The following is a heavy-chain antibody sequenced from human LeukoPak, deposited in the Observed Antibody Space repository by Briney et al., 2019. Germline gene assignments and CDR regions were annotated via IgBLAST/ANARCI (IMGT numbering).Heavy chain of an antibody. V-gene: IGHV4-39*07. D-gene: IGHD6-25*01. CDR3: ATTSADEKGPLDY. J-gene: IGHJ4*02. CDR2: IYYSGST. Sequence: PSETLSLTCSVSGGSISSSRYSWGWFRQPPGKGLEWIGSIYYSGSTHYNSSLRSRVTISLDTSKNQFSLKLNSVTAADTAVYYCATTSADEKGPLDYWGQGTLVTVSS. CDR1: GGSISSSRYS.